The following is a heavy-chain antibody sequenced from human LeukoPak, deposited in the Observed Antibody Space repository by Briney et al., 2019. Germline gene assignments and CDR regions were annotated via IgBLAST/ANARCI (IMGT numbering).Heavy chain of an antibody. D-gene: IGHD2-15*01. V-gene: IGHV1-2*02. J-gene: IGHJ4*02. Sequence: ASVKVSCKASGNTFSGNHIHWVRQAPGQGLEWMGWINPNSGGTNYAQKFQGRVTMTRDTSISTAYMELSRLRSDDTAVYYCARRYCSGGTCYHNDYWGQGTLVTVSS. CDR1: GNTFSGNH. CDR3: ARRYCSGGTCYHNDY. CDR2: INPNSGGT.